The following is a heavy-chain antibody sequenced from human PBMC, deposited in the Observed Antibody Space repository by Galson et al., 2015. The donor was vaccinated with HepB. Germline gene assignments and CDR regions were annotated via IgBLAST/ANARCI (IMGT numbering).Heavy chain of an antibody. CDR3: ARGGPYYDSSGYYCRY. D-gene: IGHD3-22*01. V-gene: IGHV3-33*01. Sequence: SLRLSCAASGFTFSSYGMHWVRQAPGKGLEWVAVIWYDGSNKYYADSVKGRFTISRDNSKNTLYLQMNSLRAEDTAVYYCARGGPYYDSSGYYCRYWGQGTLVTVSS. CDR2: IWYDGSNK. CDR1: GFTFSSYG. J-gene: IGHJ4*02.